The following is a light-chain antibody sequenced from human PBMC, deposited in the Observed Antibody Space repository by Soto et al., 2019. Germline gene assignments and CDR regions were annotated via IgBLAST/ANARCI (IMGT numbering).Light chain of an antibody. V-gene: IGLV2-11*01. Sequence: QSALTQPRSVSGSPGQSVTISCTGTSSXVGGYNYVSWYQQHPGKAPKLMIYDVSKRPSGVPDRFSGSKSGNTASLTISGLQAEDEADYYCCSYAGSYTWVFGGGTKLTVL. J-gene: IGLJ3*02. CDR2: DVS. CDR1: SSXVGGYNY. CDR3: CSYAGSYTWV.